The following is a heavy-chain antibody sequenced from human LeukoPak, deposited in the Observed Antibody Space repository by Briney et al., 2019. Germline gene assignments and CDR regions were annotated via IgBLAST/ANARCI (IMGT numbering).Heavy chain of an antibody. Sequence: GGSLRLSCAASGFTFSGYSMNWVRQAPGKGLEWVSSISSGSSYIYYADSVKGRFTISRDNAENSLYLQMNSLRPEDTAVYYCARARVATMIFDYWGQGTLVTVS. V-gene: IGHV3-21*04. CDR2: ISSGSSYI. D-gene: IGHD5-24*01. CDR1: GFTFSGYS. CDR3: ARARVATMIFDY. J-gene: IGHJ4*02.